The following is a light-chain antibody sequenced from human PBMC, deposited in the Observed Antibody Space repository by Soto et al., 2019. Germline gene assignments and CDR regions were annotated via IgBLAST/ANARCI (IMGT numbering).Light chain of an antibody. V-gene: IGLV2-14*03. CDR2: DVY. CDR1: RTDGDGHDY. J-gene: IGLJ1*01. Sequence: QSVLTQPASVSGSPGQSTAISCIGVRTDGDGHDYVSWYQQHPGQAPQLIIYDVYNRPSGVSDRFSGSKSGNTASLVISGLQAEDEADYFCTSYTASSPFYVFGAGTKVTV. CDR3: TSYTASSPFYV.